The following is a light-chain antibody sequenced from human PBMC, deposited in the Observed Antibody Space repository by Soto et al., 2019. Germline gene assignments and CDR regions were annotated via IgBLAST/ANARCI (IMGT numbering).Light chain of an antibody. CDR3: QQRSNWPKT. CDR2: DAP. V-gene: IGKV3-11*01. Sequence: EIVLTQSPATLSLSPGERATLSCRASQSVSSYLAWYQQKPGQAPRLLIYDAPNRATGIPARFSGSGSGTDFTLTISSLEPEDFAVYYCQQRSNWPKTFGGGTKVDIK. J-gene: IGKJ4*01. CDR1: QSVSSY.